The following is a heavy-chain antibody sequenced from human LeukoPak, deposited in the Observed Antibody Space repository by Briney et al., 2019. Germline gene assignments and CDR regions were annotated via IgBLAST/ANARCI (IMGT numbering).Heavy chain of an antibody. CDR1: GGSISNRHYY. Sequence: PSETLSLTCTVSGGSISNRHYYWSWIRQPPGKGLEWFWTLYYSVTTYYNPSLKSRVTISVDTSENQFSLKLSSVTAADTAVYYCARLRRSHADQWGQGTLVTVSS. V-gene: IGHV4-39*01. CDR2: LYYSVTT. D-gene: IGHD2-2*01. J-gene: IGHJ4*02. CDR3: ARLRRSHADQ.